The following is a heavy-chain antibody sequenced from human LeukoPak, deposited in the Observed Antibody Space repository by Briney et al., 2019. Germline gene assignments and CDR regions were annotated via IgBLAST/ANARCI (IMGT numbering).Heavy chain of an antibody. D-gene: IGHD3-22*01. CDR2: IDYSGST. CDR3: ARAFAYDSSGYHNWFDP. CDR1: GGSISSGGYY. J-gene: IGHJ5*02. V-gene: IGHV4-31*03. Sequence: SQTLSLTCTVSGGSISSGGYYWSWIRQHPGKGLEWIGYIDYSGSTYYNPSLKSRVTISIDTSQNHFSLKLSSVTAADTAVYYCARAFAYDSSGYHNWFDPWGQGTLVTVSS.